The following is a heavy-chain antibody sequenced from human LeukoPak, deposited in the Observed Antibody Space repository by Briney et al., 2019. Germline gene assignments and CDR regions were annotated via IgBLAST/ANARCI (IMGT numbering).Heavy chain of an antibody. D-gene: IGHD3-10*01. CDR3: ARHETYYSGSGSYQPPFDH. J-gene: IGHJ4*02. Sequence: GGSLRLSCAASGFTFSSYAMHWVRQAPGKGLEWVAVISYDGSNKYYADSVKGRFTISRDNSKNTLYLQMNSLRAEDTAVYYCARHETYYSGSGSYQPPFDHWGQGTLVTVSS. CDR1: GFTFSSYA. V-gene: IGHV3-30*04. CDR2: ISYDGSNK.